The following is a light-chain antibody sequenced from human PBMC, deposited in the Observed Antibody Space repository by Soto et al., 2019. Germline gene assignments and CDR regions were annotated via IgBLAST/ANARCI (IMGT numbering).Light chain of an antibody. V-gene: IGKV3-15*01. Sequence: EIVMTQSPATLSVSPGLRATVSCRASQSVSSNVAWDQQKPGQAPRLLIFGPSTRATGIPARFSGSGSGTEFTLTIGSLQSEDFAVSYCQQYNNWPRAFGQGTKLEIK. CDR2: GPS. CDR3: QQYNNWPRA. J-gene: IGKJ2*01. CDR1: QSVSSN.